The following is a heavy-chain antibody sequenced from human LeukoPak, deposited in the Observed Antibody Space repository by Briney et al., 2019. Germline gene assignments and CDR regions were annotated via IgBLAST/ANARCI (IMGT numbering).Heavy chain of an antibody. CDR2: IYPGESDT. CDR3: ARQVGRTGTTDFDY. CDR1: GYSFTRYW. Sequence: PGESLKISCKGSGYSFTRYWIGWVRQMPGKGLEWMGIIYPGESDTRYSPSFQGQVTISAGKSISTAYLQWSSLKASDTAMYYCARQVGRTGTTDFDYWGQGTLVTVSS. D-gene: IGHD1-1*01. J-gene: IGHJ4*02. V-gene: IGHV5-51*01.